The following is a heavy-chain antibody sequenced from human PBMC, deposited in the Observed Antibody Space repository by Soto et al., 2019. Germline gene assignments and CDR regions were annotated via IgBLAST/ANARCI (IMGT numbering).Heavy chain of an antibody. CDR1: GGTFSSYT. CDR2: IIPILGIA. CDR3: AREYDYGDYVFDY. V-gene: IGHV1-69*08. Sequence: QVQLVQSGAEVKKPGSSVKVSCKASGGTFSSYTISWVRRAPGQGLEWMGRIIPILGIANYAQKFQGRVTITADKSTSTAYMELSSLRSEDTAVYYCAREYDYGDYVFDYWGQGTLVTVSS. D-gene: IGHD4-17*01. J-gene: IGHJ4*02.